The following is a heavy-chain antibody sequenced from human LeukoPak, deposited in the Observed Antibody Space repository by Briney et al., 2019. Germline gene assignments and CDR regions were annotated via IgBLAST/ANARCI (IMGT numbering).Heavy chain of an antibody. D-gene: IGHD2-2*01. J-gene: IGHJ4*02. CDR2: IRYDGSNK. Sequence: GGSLRLSCAASGFTFRSYGMHWVRQAPGKGLEWVAFIRYDGSNKYYADSVKGRFTISRDNSKNTLYLQMNSLRAEDTAVYYCAKTIEYQFDYWGQGTLVTVSS. V-gene: IGHV3-30*02. CDR3: AKTIEYQFDY. CDR1: GFTFRSYG.